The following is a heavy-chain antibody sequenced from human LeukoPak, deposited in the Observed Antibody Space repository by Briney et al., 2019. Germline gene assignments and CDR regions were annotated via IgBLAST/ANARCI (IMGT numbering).Heavy chain of an antibody. Sequence: SVKVSCKASGGTFSSYAISWVRQAPGQGLEWMGGIIPIFGTANHAQKFQGRVTITADESTSTAYMELSSLRSEDTAVYYCAREVRYPDAFDIWGQGTMVTVSS. CDR1: GGTFSSYA. CDR3: AREVRYPDAFDI. CDR2: IIPIFGTA. V-gene: IGHV1-69*01. D-gene: IGHD3-9*01. J-gene: IGHJ3*02.